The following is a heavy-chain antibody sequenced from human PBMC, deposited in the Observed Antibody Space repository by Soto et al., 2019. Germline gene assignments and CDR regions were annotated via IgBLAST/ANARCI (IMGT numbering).Heavy chain of an antibody. D-gene: IGHD2-2*01. CDR2: ISSSSSTI. CDR3: AREAGLCSSTSCYPEEYYYYYMDV. J-gene: IGHJ6*03. V-gene: IGHV3-48*01. CDR1: GFTFSSYS. Sequence: GGSLRLSCAASGFTFSSYSMNWVRQAPGKGLEWVSYISSSSSTIYYADSVKGRFTISRDNAKNSLYLQMNSLRAEDLAVYYCAREAGLCSSTSCYPEEYYYYYMDVWGKGTTVTVSS.